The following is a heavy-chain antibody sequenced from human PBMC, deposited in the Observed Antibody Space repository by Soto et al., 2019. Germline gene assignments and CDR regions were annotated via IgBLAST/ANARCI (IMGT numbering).Heavy chain of an antibody. Sequence: EVQLLESGGGLVQPGGSLRLSCAASGFIFSSYSMTWVRQAPGEGLEWVSAVTGSGSVTHYADSVQGRFTISRDNAKNTLYLQLNSLRAEDTAVYYCAKYLAATTPYVDYWGQGTLVTVSS. J-gene: IGHJ4*02. D-gene: IGHD1-7*01. CDR3: AKYLAATTPYVDY. CDR1: GFIFSSYS. CDR2: VTGSGSVT. V-gene: IGHV3-23*01.